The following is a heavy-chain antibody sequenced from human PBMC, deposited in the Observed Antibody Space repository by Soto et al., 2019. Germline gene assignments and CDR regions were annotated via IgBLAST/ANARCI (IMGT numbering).Heavy chain of an antibody. Sequence: QVQLQESGPGLVKPSQTLSLTCTVSGGSISRGGYYWSWIRQHPGKGLEWMGYIYYRGGTYYNPSLKSRVTISVDTSENQFSLRLSSVTAADTAVYYCARKDSGYADYMDVWVKGTTVTVSS. CDR1: GGSISRGGYY. CDR3: ARKDSGYADYMDV. V-gene: IGHV4-31*03. J-gene: IGHJ6*03. CDR2: IYYRGGT. D-gene: IGHD5-12*01.